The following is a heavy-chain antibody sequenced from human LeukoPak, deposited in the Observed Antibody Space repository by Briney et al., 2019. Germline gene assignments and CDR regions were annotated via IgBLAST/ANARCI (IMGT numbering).Heavy chain of an antibody. D-gene: IGHD1-26*01. J-gene: IGHJ4*02. V-gene: IGHV5-51*01. CDR3: ARGGTVGVGDYFDY. CDR2: IYPGDSDT. CDR1: GSRFTTSW. Sequence: GESLKISCKGSGSRFTTSWIGWVRQMPGKGLEWVGIIYPGDSDTRYSPSFQGQVTISADKSISTAYLQWSSLKASDTAIYYCARGGTVGVGDYFDYWGQGTLVTVSS.